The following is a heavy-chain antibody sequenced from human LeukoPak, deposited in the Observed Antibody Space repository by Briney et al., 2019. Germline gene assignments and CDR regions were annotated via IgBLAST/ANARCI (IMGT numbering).Heavy chain of an antibody. Sequence: SETLSLTCTVSGGSVSSGSYYWSWIRQPPGKGLEWIGYIYYSGSTNYNPSLKSRVTISVDTSKNQFSLKLSSVTAADTAVYYCARDPGRPYYHGSGSYSQLGAFDIWGQGTMVTVSS. J-gene: IGHJ3*02. CDR3: ARDPGRPYYHGSGSYSQLGAFDI. CDR2: IYYSGST. CDR1: GGSVSSGSYY. D-gene: IGHD3-10*01. V-gene: IGHV4-61*01.